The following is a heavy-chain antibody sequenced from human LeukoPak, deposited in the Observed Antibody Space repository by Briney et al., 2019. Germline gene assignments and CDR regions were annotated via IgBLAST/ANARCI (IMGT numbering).Heavy chain of an antibody. CDR3: ASFYETY. D-gene: IGHD2/OR15-2a*01. CDR1: GNYW. V-gene: IGHV3-74*01. J-gene: IGHJ4*02. Sequence: QPGGSLRLSCAASGNYWMHWVRQAPGKGLVWVSHINGDGSWTSYADSVKGRFTISKDNAKNTVYLQMNNLRAEDTAVYYCASFYETYWGRGTLVTVSS. CDR2: INGDGSWT.